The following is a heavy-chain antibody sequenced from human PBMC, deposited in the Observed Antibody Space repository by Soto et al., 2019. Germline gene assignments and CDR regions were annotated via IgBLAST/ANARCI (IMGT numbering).Heavy chain of an antibody. CDR3: AKGDNLGPKTGYAFDP. V-gene: IGHV6-1*01. CDR2: TYFRSKCYN. J-gene: IGHJ5*02. D-gene: IGHD5-12*01. Sequence: PSQTLSLTCAISGDSVSSNTASWNWIRQSPSRGLEWLGRTYFRSKCYNDYAVSVKSRIISNPDTSNNQFSLQLNSVTPEDTAVYYCAKGDNLGPKTGYAFDPWGQGVMVTVSS. CDR1: GDSVSSNTAS.